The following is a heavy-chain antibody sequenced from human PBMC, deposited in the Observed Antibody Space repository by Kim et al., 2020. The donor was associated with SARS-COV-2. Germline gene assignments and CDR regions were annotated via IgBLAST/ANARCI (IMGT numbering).Heavy chain of an antibody. J-gene: IGHJ6*02. CDR1: GYTFTGYY. D-gene: IGHD4-17*01. CDR3: ARGGYGHYLYYYYGMDV. Sequence: ASVKVSCKASGYTFTGYYMHWVRQAPGQGLEWMGRINPNSGGTNYAQKFQGRVTMTRDTSISTAYMELSRLRSDDTAVYYCARGGYGHYLYYYYGMDVWGQGTTVTVSS. CDR2: INPNSGGT. V-gene: IGHV1-2*06.